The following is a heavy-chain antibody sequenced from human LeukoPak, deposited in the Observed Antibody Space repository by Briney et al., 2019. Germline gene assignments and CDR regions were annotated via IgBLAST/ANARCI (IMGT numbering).Heavy chain of an antibody. D-gene: IGHD4-17*01. J-gene: IGHJ4*02. CDR2: IYIGGSF. CDR3: ARVPLSGDYYFDY. Sequence: SETLSLTCDVSGGSVSSANWWTWVRQPPGKGLEWIGEIYIGGSFHYNPSLESRVTISVDRSKNQFSLKLSSVTAADTAVYYCARVPLSGDYYFDYWGQGTLVTVSS. V-gene: IGHV4-4*02. CDR1: GGSVSSANW.